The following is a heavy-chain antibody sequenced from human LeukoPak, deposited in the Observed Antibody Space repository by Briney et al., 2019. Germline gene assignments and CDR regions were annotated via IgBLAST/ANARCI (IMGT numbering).Heavy chain of an antibody. J-gene: IGHJ5*02. V-gene: IGHV3-23*01. CDR2: ISGSGGST. CDR1: GFTFSSDA. D-gene: IGHD5-18*01. Sequence: GGSLRLSCAASGFTFSSDAMSWVRQAPGDGLEWVSAISGSGGSTYYADSVKGRFTISRDNSKNTLYLQMNSLRAEDTAVYYCAKDIQLWLNWFDPWGQGTLVTVSS. CDR3: AKDIQLWLNWFDP.